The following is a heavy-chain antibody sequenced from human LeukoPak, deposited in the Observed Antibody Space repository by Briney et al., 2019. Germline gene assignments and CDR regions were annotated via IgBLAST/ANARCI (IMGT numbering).Heavy chain of an antibody. J-gene: IGHJ5*02. CDR2: INPNSGGT. D-gene: IGHD3-16*02. Sequence: ASVKVSCKASGYTFTGYYMHWVRQAPGQGLEWMGWINPNSGGTNYAQKFQGRVTMTRDTSISTAYMELSRLRSDDTAVYYCARDTPDFYYDYVWGSYRFDHWGQGTLVTVSS. V-gene: IGHV1-2*02. CDR3: ARDTPDFYYDYVWGSYRFDH. CDR1: GYTFTGYY.